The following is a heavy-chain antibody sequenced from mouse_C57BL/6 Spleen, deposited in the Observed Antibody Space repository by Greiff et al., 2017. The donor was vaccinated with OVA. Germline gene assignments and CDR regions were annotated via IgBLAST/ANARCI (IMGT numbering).Heavy chain of an antibody. V-gene: IGHV1-85*01. CDR3: AREDYSNYVGFAY. J-gene: IGHJ3*01. Sequence: QVQLQQSGPELVKPGASVKLSCKASGYTFTSYDINWVKQRPGQGLEWIGWIYPRDGSTKYNEKCKGKATLTVDTSSSTAYMELHSLTSEDSAVYFCAREDYSNYVGFAYWGQGTLVTVSA. CDR2: IYPRDGST. CDR1: GYTFTSYD. D-gene: IGHD2-5*01.